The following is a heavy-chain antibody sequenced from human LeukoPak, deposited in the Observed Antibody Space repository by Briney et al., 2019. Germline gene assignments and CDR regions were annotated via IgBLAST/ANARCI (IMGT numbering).Heavy chain of an antibody. CDR1: GFTFSSYA. Sequence: GRSLRLSCAASGFTFSSYAMHWVRQAPGKGLEWVAVISYDGSNKYYADSVKGRFTISRDNSKNTLYLQMNSLRAEDTAVYYCARGIYYDFWSGYYGWGQGILVTVSS. J-gene: IGHJ4*02. CDR2: ISYDGSNK. CDR3: ARGIYYDFWSGYYG. D-gene: IGHD3-3*01. V-gene: IGHV3-30*04.